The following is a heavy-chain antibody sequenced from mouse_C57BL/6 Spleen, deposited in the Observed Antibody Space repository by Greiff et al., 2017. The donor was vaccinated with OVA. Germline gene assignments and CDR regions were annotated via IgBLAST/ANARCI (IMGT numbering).Heavy chain of an antibody. J-gene: IGHJ4*01. V-gene: IGHV1-64*01. CDR2: IHPNSGST. Sequence: VQLQQPGAELVKPGASVKLSCKASGYTFTSYWMHWVKQRPGQGLEWIGMIHPNSGSTNYNEKFKSKATLTVDKSSSTAYMQLSSLTSEDYAVYNGARVHYSDNAMDYWGQGTSVTVSS. CDR3: ARVHYSDNAMDY. D-gene: IGHD2-13*01. CDR1: GYTFTSYW.